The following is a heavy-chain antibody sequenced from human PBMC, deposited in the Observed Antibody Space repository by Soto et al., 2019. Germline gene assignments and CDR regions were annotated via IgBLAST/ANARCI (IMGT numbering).Heavy chain of an antibody. Sequence: QVQLQESGPGLVKPSETLSLTCTVSGASISSYYWSWIRQPAGKGLQWIGRIYTSGRSNYNLSLKSRVTMSLDTSKNQFSLNVTSVTAADTAVYYCARDRPGDRGDYIYGMDVWGQGTAVTVSS. CDR1: GASISSYY. D-gene: IGHD2-21*01. V-gene: IGHV4-4*07. CDR2: IYTSGRS. J-gene: IGHJ6*02. CDR3: ARDRPGDRGDYIYGMDV.